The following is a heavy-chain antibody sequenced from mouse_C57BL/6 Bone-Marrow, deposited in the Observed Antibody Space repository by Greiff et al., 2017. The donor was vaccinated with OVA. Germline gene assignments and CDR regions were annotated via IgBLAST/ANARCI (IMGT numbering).Heavy chain of an antibody. CDR2: INPGSGGT. J-gene: IGHJ2*01. CDR3: ARSPYYSPFYFDY. V-gene: IGHV1-54*01. Sequence: VQLQQSGAELVRPGTSVKVSCKASGYAFTNYLIEWVKQRPGQGLEWIGVINPGSGGTNYNEKFKGKATLTADKSSSTAYRQLSSLTSEDSAVYFCARSPYYSPFYFDYWGQGTTLTVSS. CDR1: GYAFTNYL. D-gene: IGHD2-12*01.